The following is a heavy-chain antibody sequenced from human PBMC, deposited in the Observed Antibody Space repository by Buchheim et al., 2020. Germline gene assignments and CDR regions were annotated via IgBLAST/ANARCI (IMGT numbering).Heavy chain of an antibody. CDR1: GFTFSSYG. J-gene: IGHJ2*01. V-gene: IGHV3-30*18. CDR3: AKEGPGYSSWYFDL. D-gene: IGHD6-13*01. CDR2: ISYDGSNK. Sequence: QVQLVESGGGVVQPGRSLRLSCAASGFTFSSYGMHWVRQAPGKGLEWVAVISYDGSNKYYADSVKGRFTISRDNSKNTPYLQMNSLGAEDTAVYYCAKEGPGYSSWYFDLWGRGTL.